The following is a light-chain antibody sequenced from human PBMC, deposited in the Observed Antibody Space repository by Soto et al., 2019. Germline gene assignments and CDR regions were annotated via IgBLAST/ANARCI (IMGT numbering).Light chain of an antibody. CDR2: GAS. V-gene: IGKV1-17*02. CDR3: QQYENYWT. CDR1: QGISNE. Sequence: IQMTQSPSSLSASVGDRVTITCRASQGISNELGWYQQRPGKAPKVLIYGASNLQSGVPSRFSGSGSGTEFTLTISNLQPDDFATYYCQQYENYWTFGQGTKVDIK. J-gene: IGKJ1*01.